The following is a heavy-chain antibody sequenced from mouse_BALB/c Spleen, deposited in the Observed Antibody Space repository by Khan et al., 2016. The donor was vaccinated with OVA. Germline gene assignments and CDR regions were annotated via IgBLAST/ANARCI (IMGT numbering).Heavy chain of an antibody. CDR1: GYSFTDYN. J-gene: IGHJ2*01. V-gene: IGHV1S135*01. CDR2: IDPYNGGT. CDR3: ARTDYYGSSYYFDY. Sequence: VQLQQSGPELVKPGASVKVSCKASGYSFTDYNMFWVKQSHGKSLEWIGYIDPYNGGTSYNQKFKGKATLTVDKSSSTAFMHLSSLTSEDSEVFYCARTDYYGSSYYFDYWGQGTTLTVSS. D-gene: IGHD1-1*01.